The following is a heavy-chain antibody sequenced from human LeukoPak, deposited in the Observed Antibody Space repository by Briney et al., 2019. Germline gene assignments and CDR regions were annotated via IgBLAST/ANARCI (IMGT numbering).Heavy chain of an antibody. CDR2: IRQDGSVK. V-gene: IGHV3-7*01. J-gene: IGHJ4*02. CDR1: GFIFSNYW. CDR3: VRTSRSISSDY. Sequence: GGSLRLSCEASGFIFSNYWMSWVRQAPGKGLEWVANIRQDGSVKNYVDSMEGRFIISRDNAKNLLYLQMNSLGAEDTAVYYCVRTSRSISSDYWGQGTQVTVSS. D-gene: IGHD3-3*02.